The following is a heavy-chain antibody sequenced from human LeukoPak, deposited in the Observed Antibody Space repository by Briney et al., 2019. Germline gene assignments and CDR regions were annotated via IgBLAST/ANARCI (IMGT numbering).Heavy chain of an antibody. J-gene: IGHJ4*02. CDR3: ARGKSLAYFDY. V-gene: IGHV4-59*01. CDR1: GGSISSYY. D-gene: IGHD3-16*01. Sequence: SQTLSLTCTVSGGSISSYYWSWIRQPPGKGLEWIGYIYYSGSTNYNPSLKSRVTISVDTSKNQFSLKLSSMTAADTAVYYCARGKSLAYFDYWGQGTLVTVSS. CDR2: IYYSGST.